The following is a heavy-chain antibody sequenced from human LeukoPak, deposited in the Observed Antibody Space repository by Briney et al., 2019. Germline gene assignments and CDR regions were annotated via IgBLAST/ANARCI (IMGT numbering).Heavy chain of an antibody. CDR2: ISSNGGST. D-gene: IGHD1-26*01. J-gene: IGHJ4*02. Sequence: GGSLRLSCAASGFTFSSYAMHWVRQAPGKGLEYVSAISSNGGSTYYANSVKGRFTISRDNSKNTLYLQMGSLRAEDMAVYYCASATRGSYYYWGQGTLVTVSS. CDR3: ASATRGSYYY. V-gene: IGHV3-64*01. CDR1: GFTFSSYA.